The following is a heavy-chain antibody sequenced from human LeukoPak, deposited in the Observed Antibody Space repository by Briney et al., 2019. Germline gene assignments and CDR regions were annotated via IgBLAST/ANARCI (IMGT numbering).Heavy chain of an antibody. CDR1: GDSISTYY. J-gene: IGHJ4*02. CDR2: IYYRVTS. D-gene: IGHD3-10*01. Sequence: SETLSLTCTVSGDSISTYYWSWIRQPPGKGLEWIGYIYYRVTSDYNPSLKSRVTMSVDMSTRQISLKLSSVTAADAAVYYCARAVGGDGSGSLWGPGTLVTVSS. CDR3: ARAVGGDGSGSL. V-gene: IGHV4-59*01.